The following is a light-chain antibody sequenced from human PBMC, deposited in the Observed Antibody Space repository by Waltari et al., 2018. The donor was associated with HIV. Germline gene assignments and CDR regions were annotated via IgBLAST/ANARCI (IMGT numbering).Light chain of an antibody. Sequence: GSPGQAVTISCTGTSSDVGAYEYVSWYRQHPGKAPKLMIYDVYKRPSGVPDRFSGSKSGNTASLTVSGLQAEDEATYYCSSYAGSKNRVVFGGGTFLTVL. CDR2: DVY. CDR3: SSYAGSKNRVV. CDR1: SSDVGAYEY. V-gene: IGLV2-8*01. J-gene: IGLJ2*01.